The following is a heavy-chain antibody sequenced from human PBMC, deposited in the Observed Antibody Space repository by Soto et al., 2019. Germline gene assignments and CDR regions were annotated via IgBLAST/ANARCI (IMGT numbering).Heavy chain of an antibody. V-gene: IGHV4-59*08. Sequence: QVQLQESGPGLVKPSETLSLTCTVSGGSISSYYWSWIRQPPGKGLEWIGYIYYSGSTNYNPSLKXXGXIXXDTSKHQSSLKVSSVTAADAAVYYWARRAGWSLDYWGQGPLVTVSS. D-gene: IGHD2-15*01. CDR1: GGSISSYY. J-gene: IGHJ4*02. CDR3: ARRAGWSLDY. CDR2: IYYSGST.